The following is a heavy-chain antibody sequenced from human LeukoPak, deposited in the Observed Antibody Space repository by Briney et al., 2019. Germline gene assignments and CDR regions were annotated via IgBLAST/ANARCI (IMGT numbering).Heavy chain of an antibody. Sequence: GGSLGLSCAASGFTFSSYGMHWVRQAPGKGLEWVAVTSYEGRNEYYADSVKGRFTISRDSSKDTLYLQMNSLRAEDTAVYYCAKDHLAGWPATDYWGQGSLVTVSS. CDR1: GFTFSSYG. CDR3: AKDHLAGWPATDY. CDR2: TSYEGRNE. D-gene: IGHD6-19*01. J-gene: IGHJ4*02. V-gene: IGHV3-30*18.